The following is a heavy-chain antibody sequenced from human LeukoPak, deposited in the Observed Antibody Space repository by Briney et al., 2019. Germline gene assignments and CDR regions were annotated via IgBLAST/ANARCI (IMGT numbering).Heavy chain of an antibody. CDR2: IQTTGST. Sequence: SETLSLTCTVSGGSISSFYWSWIRQPAGNVLEYIGRIQTTGSTNYNPSLKTRVTMSADTSKNQFSLKLNSVTAADTAVYYCVRGPGDYFDYWGQGTLVTVSS. J-gene: IGHJ4*02. D-gene: IGHD4-17*01. CDR1: GGSISSFY. CDR3: VRGPGDYFDY. V-gene: IGHV4-4*07.